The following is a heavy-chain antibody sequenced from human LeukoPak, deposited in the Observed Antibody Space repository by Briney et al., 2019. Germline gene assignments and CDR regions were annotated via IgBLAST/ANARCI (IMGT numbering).Heavy chain of an antibody. Sequence: GGSLRLSCAASGFTFDDYAMHWVRQAPGKGLEWVSGISWNSGSIGYADSAKGRFTISRDNAKNSLYLQMNSLRAEDTALYYCAKDVGGGYYYGMDVWGQGTTVTVSS. D-gene: IGHD2-15*01. J-gene: IGHJ6*02. CDR2: ISWNSGSI. CDR1: GFTFDDYA. V-gene: IGHV3-9*01. CDR3: AKDVGGGYYYGMDV.